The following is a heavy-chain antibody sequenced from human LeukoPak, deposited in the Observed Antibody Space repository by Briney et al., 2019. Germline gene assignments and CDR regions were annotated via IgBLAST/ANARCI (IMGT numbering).Heavy chain of an antibody. CDR3: ARPFRGDNAGPIR. J-gene: IGHJ4*02. V-gene: IGHV3-74*01. Sequence: PGGSLRLSCAASGFTFSNYWMHWVRQAPGKGLVWVSRINSDGSSTTYADSVKGRVTISRDNAKNTLYLQMNSLRAEDTAVYYCARPFRGDNAGPIRWGQGTLVTVSS. D-gene: IGHD3-16*01. CDR2: INSDGSST. CDR1: GFTFSNYW.